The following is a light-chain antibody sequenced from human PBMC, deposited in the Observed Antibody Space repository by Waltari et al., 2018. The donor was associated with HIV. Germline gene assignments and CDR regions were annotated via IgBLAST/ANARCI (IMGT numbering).Light chain of an antibody. CDR2: KND. Sequence: QSVLTQPPSASGTPGQRVTISCSGSSSIIHFNYVSWYQQVPGTAPQLLIYKNDQWPSGVPDRFSASKSGTSASLVISGLRSEDEADYYCAAWDDRLSGRVFGTGTRVTVL. CDR1: SSIIHFNY. CDR3: AAWDDRLSGRV. J-gene: IGLJ1*01. V-gene: IGLV1-47*01.